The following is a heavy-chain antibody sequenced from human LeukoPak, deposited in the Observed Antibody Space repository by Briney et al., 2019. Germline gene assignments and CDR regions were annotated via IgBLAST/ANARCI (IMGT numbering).Heavy chain of an antibody. Sequence: TGGSLRLSCAASGFTFSSYGMHWVRQAPGKGLEWVAFIRYDGSNKYYADSVKGRFTISRDNSKNTLYLQMNSLRAEDTAVYYCAKDTTPTKAGFDSWGEGALVTVSS. CDR1: GFTFSSYG. D-gene: IGHD5-12*01. CDR2: IRYDGSNK. CDR3: AKDTTPTKAGFDS. J-gene: IGHJ5*01. V-gene: IGHV3-30*02.